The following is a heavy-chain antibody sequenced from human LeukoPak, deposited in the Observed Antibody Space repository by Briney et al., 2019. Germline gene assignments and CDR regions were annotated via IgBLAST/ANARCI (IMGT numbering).Heavy chain of an antibody. CDR1: GGSFSGYY. J-gene: IGHJ5*02. D-gene: IGHD5-18*01. Sequence: SETLSLTCAVYGGSFSGYYWSWIRQPPGKGLEWIGYIYYSGSTYYNPSLKSRVTISVDTSKNQFSLKLSSVTAADTAVYYCARQGSGYSYTNWFDPWGQGTLVTVSS. V-gene: IGHV4-30-4*01. CDR2: IYYSGST. CDR3: ARQGSGYSYTNWFDP.